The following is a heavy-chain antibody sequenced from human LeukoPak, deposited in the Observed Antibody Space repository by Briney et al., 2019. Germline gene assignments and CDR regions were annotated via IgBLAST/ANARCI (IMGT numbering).Heavy chain of an antibody. D-gene: IGHD5-24*01. CDR1: GFTFSSYW. V-gene: IGHV3-7*03. CDR3: ARASRDGYNRGYYYYYMDV. J-gene: IGHJ6*03. CDR2: IKQDGSEK. Sequence: GGSLRLSCAASGFTFSSYWMSWVRQAPGKGLEWVANIKQDGSEKYYVDSVKGRFTISRDNAKNSLYLQMNSLRAEDTAVYYCARASRDGYNRGYYYYYMDVWGKGTTVTVSS.